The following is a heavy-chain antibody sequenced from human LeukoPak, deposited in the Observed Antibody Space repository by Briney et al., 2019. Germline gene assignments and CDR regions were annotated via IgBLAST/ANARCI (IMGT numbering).Heavy chain of an antibody. J-gene: IGHJ5*02. CDR2: IYYSGST. V-gene: IGHV4-59*08. CDR3: ARLEGWFDP. CDR1: GGSISIYY. Sequence: SETLSLTCTACGGSISIYYWSWIRQPPGKGLEWIGYIYYSGSTNYNPSLKSRVTISVDTSKNQFSLKLSSVTAADTAVYYCARLEGWFDPWGQGTLVTVSS.